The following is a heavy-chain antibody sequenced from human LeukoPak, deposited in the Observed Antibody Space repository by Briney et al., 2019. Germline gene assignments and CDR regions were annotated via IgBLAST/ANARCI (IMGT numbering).Heavy chain of an antibody. CDR2: ISYDENKK. V-gene: IGHV3-30*03. J-gene: IGHJ4*02. CDR3: ADNHCDITSCYTRDGYNLY. CDR1: GFTFSTYG. Sequence: GRSLRLSCAASGFTFSTYGMNWVRQAPGKGLEWVAVISYDENKKYYADSVKGRFTISRDNSKNTLYLQMNSLRADDTAVYYCADNHCDITSCYTRDGYNLYRGQGTLVTVSS. D-gene: IGHD2-2*02.